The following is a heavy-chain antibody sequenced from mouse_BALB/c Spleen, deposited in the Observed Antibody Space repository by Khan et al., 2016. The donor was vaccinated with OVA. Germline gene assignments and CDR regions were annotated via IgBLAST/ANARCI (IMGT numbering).Heavy chain of an antibody. V-gene: IGHV3-2*02. CDR2: ISYSGST. Sequence: EVKLLESGPGLVKPSQSLSLTCTVTGYSITSDYAWKWIRQFPGNTLEWMGYISYSGSTNYNPSLKSRISITRDTSKNQFILQLNSMTTTYTTTDYCAKDDSRNMYAMDYWGQGTLVSVSS. CDR1: GYSITSDYA. D-gene: IGHD2-4*01. J-gene: IGHJ4*01. CDR3: AKDDSRNMYAMDY.